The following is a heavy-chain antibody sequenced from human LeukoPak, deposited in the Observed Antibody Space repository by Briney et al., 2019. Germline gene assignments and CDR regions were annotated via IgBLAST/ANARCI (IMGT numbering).Heavy chain of an antibody. CDR2: ISSSSSFI. CDR3: ARALWDSPTDAFDI. J-gene: IGHJ3*02. CDR1: GFTFSSYS. V-gene: IGHV3-21*01. Sequence: GGSLRLSCAASGFTFSSYSMNWVRQAPGKGLEWDSSISSSSSFIYYADSVKGRFTISRDNAKNSLYLQMNSLRAEDTAVYYCARALWDSPTDAFDIWGQGTMVTVSS. D-gene: IGHD2/OR15-2a*01.